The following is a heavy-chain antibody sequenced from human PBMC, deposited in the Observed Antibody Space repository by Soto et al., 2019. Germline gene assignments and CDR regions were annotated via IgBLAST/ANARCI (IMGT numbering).Heavy chain of an antibody. D-gene: IGHD3-22*01. CDR2: IYFGGST. Sequence: SETLSLTCTVSGGSITSGDYLWGWIRQPPGKGLEWIGSIYFGGSTYYNPSLESRVTISADTSKNQFSLKLTSVTAAHSAVYFCARHSTPWDRGGYYDSWGQGTLVTVSS. V-gene: IGHV4-39*01. CDR3: ARHSTPWDRGGYYDS. J-gene: IGHJ4*02. CDR1: GGSITSGDYL.